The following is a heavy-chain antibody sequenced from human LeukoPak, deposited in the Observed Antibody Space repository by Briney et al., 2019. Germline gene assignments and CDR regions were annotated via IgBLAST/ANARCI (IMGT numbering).Heavy chain of an antibody. D-gene: IGHD6-13*01. V-gene: IGHV1-69*05. CDR2: IIPIFGTA. CDR1: GGTFSSYA. CDR3: ASSIAAAGTLSY. J-gene: IGHJ4*02. Sequence: ASVKVSCKASGGTFSSYAISWVRQAPGQGLEWMGRIIPIFGTANSAQKFQGRVTITTDESTSTAYMELSSLRSEDTAVYYCASSIAAAGTLSYWGQGTLVTVSS.